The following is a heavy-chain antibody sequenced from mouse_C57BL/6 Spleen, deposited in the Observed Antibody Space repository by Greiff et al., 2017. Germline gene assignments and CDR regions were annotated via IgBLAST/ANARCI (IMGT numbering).Heavy chain of an antibody. J-gene: IGHJ4*01. CDR2: INPNNGGT. CDR1: GYTFTDYY. CDR3: ARNYDYDVGYAMDY. V-gene: IGHV1-26*01. D-gene: IGHD2-4*01. Sequence: EVQLQQSGPELVKPGASVKISCKASGYTFTDYYMNWVKQSHGKSLEWIGDINPNNGGTSYNQKFKGKATLTVDKSSSTAYMELRSLTSEDSAVYYCARNYDYDVGYAMDYWGQGTSVTVSS.